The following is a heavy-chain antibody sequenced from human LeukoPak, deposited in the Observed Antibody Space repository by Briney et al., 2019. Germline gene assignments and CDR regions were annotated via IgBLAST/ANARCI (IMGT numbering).Heavy chain of an antibody. V-gene: IGHV1-2*02. CDR3: ARQQLSPFDY. Sequence: ASVKVSCKASGYTFTDYYMHWVRQAPGQGLEWMGSISPNSGGTNYAQKFQARVTMTRDTSISTAYMELSRLRSDDTAVYYCARQQLSPFDYWGQGTLVTVSS. J-gene: IGHJ4*02. CDR2: ISPNSGGT. CDR1: GYTFTDYY. D-gene: IGHD6-13*01.